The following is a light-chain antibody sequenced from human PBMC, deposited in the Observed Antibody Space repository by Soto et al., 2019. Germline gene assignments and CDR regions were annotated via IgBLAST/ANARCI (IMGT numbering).Light chain of an antibody. Sequence: EIVVTQSRSTLCCXPFDRFTLSCRASQAVNTRLAWYQHRPGQAPRLLIYLASNRAAGVPARFSGSGSGTDFTLTISDVEPEDFAVYYCHQRQSWPRTFGQGTKVDIK. J-gene: IGKJ1*01. CDR2: LAS. V-gene: IGKV3-11*01. CDR1: QAVNTR. CDR3: HQRQSWPRT.